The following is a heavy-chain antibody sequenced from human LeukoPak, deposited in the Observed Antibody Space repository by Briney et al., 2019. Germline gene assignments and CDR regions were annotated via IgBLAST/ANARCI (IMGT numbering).Heavy chain of an antibody. D-gene: IGHD6-6*01. CDR3: AKAITSIAALNWFDP. J-gene: IGHJ5*02. CDR2: ISGSGGST. CDR1: GFTFSCYA. Sequence: PGGSLRLSCAASGFTFSCYAMSWVRQAPGKGLEWVSAISGSGGSTYYADSVKGRFTISRDNSKNTLYLQMNSLRAEDTAVYYCAKAITSIAALNWFDPWGQGTLVTVSS. V-gene: IGHV3-23*01.